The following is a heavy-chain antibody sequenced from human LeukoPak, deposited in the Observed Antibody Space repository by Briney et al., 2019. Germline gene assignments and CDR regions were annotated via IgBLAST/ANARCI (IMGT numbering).Heavy chain of an antibody. CDR3: VREPRGNYGLDWFDP. Sequence: NPSETLSLTCTVSGGSISSYYWSWIRQPAGKGLEWIGRIYTSGSTNYNPSLKSRVTMSVDTSKNQFSLKLSSVTAADTAVYYCVREPRGNYGLDWFDPWGQGTLVTVSS. J-gene: IGHJ5*02. CDR2: IYTSGST. D-gene: IGHD4-11*01. V-gene: IGHV4-4*07. CDR1: GGSISSYY.